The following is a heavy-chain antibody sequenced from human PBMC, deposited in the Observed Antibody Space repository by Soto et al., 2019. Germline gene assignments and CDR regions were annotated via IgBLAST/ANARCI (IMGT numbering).Heavy chain of an antibody. CDR2: IIPFLGVT. V-gene: IGHV1-69*08. D-gene: IGHD3-10*01. J-gene: IGHJ4*02. CDR3: ARDWESTVSTWSFGAF. Sequence: QVQLVQSGAEVKKPGASVKVSCKASGGTFSPYTVKWVRQAPGQGLEWMGRIIPFLGVTNYAQKFQARVTLTADTSTTTASMELSGLGFEDTGVYYCARDWESTVSTWSFGAFWGRGTLVTVSS. CDR1: GGTFSPYT.